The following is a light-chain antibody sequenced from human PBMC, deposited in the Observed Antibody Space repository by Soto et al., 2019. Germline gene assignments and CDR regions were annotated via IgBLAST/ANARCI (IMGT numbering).Light chain of an antibody. CDR3: QQYNQYPYT. CDR1: QSISSS. Sequence: IQLTQSPSTLSASVGERVTITCRASQSISSSLAWYQQKPGKAPNLLIYKASSLQTGVPSRFSGSGSGTEITLTISSLQPDDFATYYCQQYNQYPYTFGQGTKLEIK. CDR2: KAS. V-gene: IGKV1-5*03. J-gene: IGKJ2*01.